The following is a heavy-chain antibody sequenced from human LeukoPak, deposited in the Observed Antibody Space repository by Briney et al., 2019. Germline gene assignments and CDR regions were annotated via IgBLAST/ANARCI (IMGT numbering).Heavy chain of an antibody. CDR3: AKHSCSGGSCYPRFDY. D-gene: IGHD2-15*01. J-gene: IGHJ4*02. V-gene: IGHV3-23*01. Sequence: GGSLRLSCAASGFTFSSYAMSWVRQAPGKGLEWVSAISGSGGSTYYADSVKGRFTISRDNSKNTLYLQMNSQRAEDTAVYYCAKHSCSGGSCYPRFDYWGQGTLVTVSS. CDR1: GFTFSSYA. CDR2: ISGSGGST.